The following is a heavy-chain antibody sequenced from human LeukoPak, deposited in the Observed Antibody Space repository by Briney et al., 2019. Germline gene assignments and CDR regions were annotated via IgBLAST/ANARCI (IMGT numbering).Heavy chain of an antibody. J-gene: IGHJ4*02. CDR3: AKEGQLWLHGFDY. V-gene: IGHV3-30*18. CDR2: ISYDGSNK. CDR1: GFTFSSYG. Sequence: GGSLRLSCAASGFTFSSYGMHWVRQAPGKGLEWVAVISYDGSNKYYADSVKGRFTISRDNSKNTLYLQMNSLRAEDTAVYYCAKEGQLWLHGFDYWGLGTLVTVSS. D-gene: IGHD5-18*01.